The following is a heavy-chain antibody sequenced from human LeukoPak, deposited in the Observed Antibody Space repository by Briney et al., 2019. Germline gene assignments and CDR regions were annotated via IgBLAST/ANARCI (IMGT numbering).Heavy chain of an antibody. CDR2: INPDNGAT. D-gene: IGHD1-26*01. CDR3: TRESGSYHGNDY. CDR1: GYTFTGYY. V-gene: IGHV1-2*06. Sequence: ASVKVSCKASGYTFTGYYMHWVRQAPGQGLEWMGRINPDNGATNYAQKLQGRVTITGDTSISTAYMELSSLRSDDTAVYYCTRESGSYHGNDYWGQGTLVTVSS. J-gene: IGHJ4*02.